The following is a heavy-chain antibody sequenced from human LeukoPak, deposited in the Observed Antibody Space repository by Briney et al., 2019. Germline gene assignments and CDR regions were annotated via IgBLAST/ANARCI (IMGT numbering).Heavy chain of an antibody. CDR2: ISGSGGST. CDR3: TKSPYSSGWYHFDY. D-gene: IGHD6-19*01. V-gene: IGHV3-23*01. J-gene: IGHJ4*02. CDR1: GFTFSSYA. Sequence: GGSLRLSCAASGFTFSSYAMSWVRQAPGKGLEWVSAISGSGGSTYYADSVKGRFTISRDNSKNTLYLQMNSLRAEDTAVYYCTKSPYSSGWYHFDYGGQGTLVTVSS.